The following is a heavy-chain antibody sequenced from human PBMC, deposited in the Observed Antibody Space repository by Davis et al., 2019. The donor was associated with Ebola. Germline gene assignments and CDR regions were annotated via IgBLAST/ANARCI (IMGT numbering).Heavy chain of an antibody. J-gene: IGHJ4*02. CDR2: ISGSGGST. Sequence: GESLKISCAASGFTFSSYVMSWVRQAPGKGLEWVSAISGSGGSTYYADSVKGRFTISRDNSKNTLYLQMNSLRAEDTAVYYCARAGITMIVVVTLWGQGTLVTVSS. CDR1: GFTFSSYV. V-gene: IGHV3-23*01. CDR3: ARAGITMIVVVTL. D-gene: IGHD3-22*01.